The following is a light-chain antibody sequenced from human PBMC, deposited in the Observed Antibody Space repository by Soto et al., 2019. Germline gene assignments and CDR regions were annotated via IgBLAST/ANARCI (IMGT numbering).Light chain of an antibody. CDR2: GAS. Sequence: EIVLTQSPGTLSLSPGERATLSCRASQSVSSSYLARYQQKPGQAPRLLIYGASSRATGIPDRFSGSGSGTDFTLTISTLEPEDFAVYYCQQYGSSPLYTFGQGTKLEVK. V-gene: IGKV3-20*01. CDR1: QSVSSSY. J-gene: IGKJ2*01. CDR3: QQYGSSPLYT.